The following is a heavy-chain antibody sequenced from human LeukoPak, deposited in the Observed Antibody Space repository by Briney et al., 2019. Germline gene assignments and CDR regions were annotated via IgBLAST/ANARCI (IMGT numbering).Heavy chain of an antibody. D-gene: IGHD3-22*01. J-gene: IGHJ4*02. CDR2: IKQDGSEK. CDR3: ARDWDDSSGYPFDY. Sequence: GESLKISCAASGFTFSSYWMSWVRQAPGKGLEWVANIKQDGSEKYYVDSVKGRFTISRDNAKNSLYLQMNSLRAEDTAVYYCARDWDDSSGYPFDYWGQGTLVTVSS. CDR1: GFTFSSYW. V-gene: IGHV3-7*01.